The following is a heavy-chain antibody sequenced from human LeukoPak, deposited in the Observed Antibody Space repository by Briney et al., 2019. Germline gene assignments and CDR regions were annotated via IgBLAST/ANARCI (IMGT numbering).Heavy chain of an antibody. CDR1: GYTFTSHY. D-gene: IGHD5-24*01. V-gene: IGHV1-46*01. J-gene: IGHJ4*02. CDR3: ARDFDGYSISPYFDY. Sequence: ASVKVSCKASGYTFTSHYMHWVRQAPGQGLEWMGIINPSGGSTSYAQKFQGRVTMTRDTSTSTVYMELSSLRSEDTAVYYCARDFDGYSISPYFDYWGQGTLVTVSS. CDR2: INPSGGST.